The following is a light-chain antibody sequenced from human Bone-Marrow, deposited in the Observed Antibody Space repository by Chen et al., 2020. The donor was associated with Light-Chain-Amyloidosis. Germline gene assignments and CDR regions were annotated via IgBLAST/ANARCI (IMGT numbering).Light chain of an antibody. CDR1: NIGSTS. CDR2: DDS. V-gene: IGLV3-21*02. Sequence: SYVLTPPSSVSVAPGHTATIPGGGNNIGSTSVHWYQQTPGQAPLLVVYDDSDRPSGIPERLSGSNSGNTATLTISRVEAGDEADYYCQVWDRSSDRPVFGGGTKLTVL. CDR3: QVWDRSSDRPV. J-gene: IGLJ3*02.